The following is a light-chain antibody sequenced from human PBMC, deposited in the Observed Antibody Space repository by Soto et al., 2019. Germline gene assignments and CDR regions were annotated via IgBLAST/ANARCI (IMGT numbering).Light chain of an antibody. CDR1: QSIRSW. J-gene: IGKJ2*01. Sequence: DIQMTQSPSTLSASVGDRVTITCRASQSIRSWLAWYQQKPGKAPKLLIYDASSLESGVPSRFSGSGSGTEFTLTISSLQPDDFATYYCQQYSSYFTFGQGTKLEIK. V-gene: IGKV1-5*01. CDR2: DAS. CDR3: QQYSSYFT.